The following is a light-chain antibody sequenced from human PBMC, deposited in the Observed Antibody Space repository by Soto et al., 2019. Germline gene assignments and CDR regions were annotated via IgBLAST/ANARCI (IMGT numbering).Light chain of an antibody. CDR3: QAWDSSVV. CDR2: DDS. J-gene: IGLJ2*01. CDR1: KLGGKY. V-gene: IGLV3-1*01. Sequence: SYVLTQPPSVSVSPGQTASMTCSGDKLGGKYVCWYQQKPGQSPVLVIYDDSKRPSGIPERFSGSNSGNTATLTISGTQAMDEADYYCQAWDSSVVFGGGTKLTVL.